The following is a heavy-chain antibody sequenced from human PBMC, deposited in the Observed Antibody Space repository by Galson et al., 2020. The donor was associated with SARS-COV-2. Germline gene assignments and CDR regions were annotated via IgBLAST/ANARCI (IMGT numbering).Heavy chain of an antibody. Sequence: ASVKVSCKVSGYTLTELSMHWVRQAPGKGLEWMGGIDPEDGETIYAQKFQGRVTMTEDTSTDTAYMELSSLRAEDTAVYYCATSTPITGTTGNWFDPWGQGTLVTVSS. J-gene: IGHJ5*02. CDR3: ATSTPITGTTGNWFDP. D-gene: IGHD1-7*01. V-gene: IGHV1-24*01. CDR2: IDPEDGET. CDR1: GYTLTELS.